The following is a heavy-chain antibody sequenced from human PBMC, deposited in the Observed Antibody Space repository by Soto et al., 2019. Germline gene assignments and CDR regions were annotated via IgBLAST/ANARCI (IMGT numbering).Heavy chain of an antibody. Sequence: GSLRLSCAASGFTFSSYAMSWVRQAPGKGLEWIGEINHSGSTNYNPSLKSRVTISVDTSKNQFSLKLSSVTAADTAVYYCASLRVGFNDYWGQGTLVTVSS. J-gene: IGHJ4*02. V-gene: IGHV4-34*01. CDR2: INHSGST. CDR1: GFTFSSYA. D-gene: IGHD3-16*01. CDR3: ASLRVGFNDY.